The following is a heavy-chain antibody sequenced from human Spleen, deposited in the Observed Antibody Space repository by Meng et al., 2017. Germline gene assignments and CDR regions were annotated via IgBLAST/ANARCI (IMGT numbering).Heavy chain of an antibody. D-gene: IGHD4-11*01. CDR1: GGSFSDYY. Sequence: HVQLQQWGEGLLKPSETLSLTCVVSGGSFSDYYWSWIRQPPGKGLEWIGEINHSGSTNYNPSLENRVTISVDTSQNSLSLKLSSVTAADSAVYYCARGPTTVAHDFDYWGQGTLVTVSS. CDR2: INHSGST. CDR3: ARGPTTVAHDFDY. J-gene: IGHJ4*02. V-gene: IGHV4-34*01.